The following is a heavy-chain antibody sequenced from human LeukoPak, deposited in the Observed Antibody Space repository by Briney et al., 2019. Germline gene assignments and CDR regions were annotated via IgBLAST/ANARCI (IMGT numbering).Heavy chain of an antibody. CDR3: ARRGGLVSNWFDP. V-gene: IGHV5-51*01. J-gene: IGHJ5*02. D-gene: IGHD6-19*01. Sequence: GESLKISCKGSGYIFTNYWIAWVRQMPGKGLEYMGLIYPGDSDARYSPSFQGQVTFSADKSINTAYLQWSSLKASDTAIYYCARRGGLVSNWFDPWGQGTLVTVSS. CDR1: GYIFTNYW. CDR2: IYPGDSDA.